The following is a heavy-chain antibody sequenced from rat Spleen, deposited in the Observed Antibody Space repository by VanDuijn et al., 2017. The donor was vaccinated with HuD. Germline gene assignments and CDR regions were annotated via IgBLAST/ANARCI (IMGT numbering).Heavy chain of an antibody. CDR3: ARQDDYSGDVDYFDY. CDR2: ISTGGGNT. Sequence: EVQLVESGGGLVQPGRSLKLSCAASGFTFSNYDMAWVRQAPTKGLEWLASISTGGGNTYYRDSVKGRFTISRDNAKNTQYLQMDSLRSEDTANYYCARQDDYSGDVDYFDYWGQGVMVTVSS. V-gene: IGHV5S13*01. CDR1: GFTFSNYD. J-gene: IGHJ2*01. D-gene: IGHD1-1*01.